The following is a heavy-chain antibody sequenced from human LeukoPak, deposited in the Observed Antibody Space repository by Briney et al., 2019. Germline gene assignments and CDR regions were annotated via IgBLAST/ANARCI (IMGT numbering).Heavy chain of an antibody. Sequence: ASVKVSCKASGYTFTSYYIHGVRQAPGQGGEWMGIINPSGGSTSYAQKFQGRDTMTRDMSTSTVYMELSSLRSEDTAVYHCARADIVRARYYYYMDVWGKGTTVTVSS. CDR2: INPSGGST. CDR1: GYTFTSYY. J-gene: IGHJ6*03. D-gene: IGHD2-8*01. CDR3: ARADIVRARYYYYMDV. V-gene: IGHV1-46*01.